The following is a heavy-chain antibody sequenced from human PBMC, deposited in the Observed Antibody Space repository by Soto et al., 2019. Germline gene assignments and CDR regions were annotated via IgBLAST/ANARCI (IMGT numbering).Heavy chain of an antibody. Sequence: ASVKVSCXTSGGSFMSQAISWVRQAPGQGPEWMGGIIPFSGTVTYTQRFQGRLTLTADEPTKTAYMELSSLRSEDTAVYYCARGSYDSYAGFFGMDVWGQGTKVTVSS. CDR1: GGSFMSQA. V-gene: IGHV1-69*13. J-gene: IGHJ6*02. CDR3: ARGSYDSYAGFFGMDV. CDR2: IIPFSGTV. D-gene: IGHD3-10*01.